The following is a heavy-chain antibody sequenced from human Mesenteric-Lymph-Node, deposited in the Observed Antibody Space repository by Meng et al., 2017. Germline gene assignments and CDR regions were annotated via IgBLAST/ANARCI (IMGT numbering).Heavy chain of an antibody. D-gene: IGHD2-15*01. Sequence: VEVQALGLGLVRPSDPLSLTCTASGGSIASGGKYWSWIRQLPGKGLEWIVYIHHTGSPYYNPSLKSQVTISVDTSKNHFSLELNSMTGADTAVYYCARALGGVVAEYFDFWGQGTLVTVSS. CDR2: IHHTGSP. V-gene: IGHV4-31*01. CDR1: GGSIASGGKY. J-gene: IGHJ4*02. CDR3: ARALGGVVAEYFDF.